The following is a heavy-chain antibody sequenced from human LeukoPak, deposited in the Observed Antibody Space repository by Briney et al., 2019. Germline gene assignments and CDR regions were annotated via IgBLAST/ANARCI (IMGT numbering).Heavy chain of an antibody. D-gene: IGHD3-22*01. J-gene: IGHJ4*02. CDR2: INHSGST. CDR3: ARRITMIVVVITPHFDY. CDR1: GGSFSGYY. V-gene: IGHV4-34*01. Sequence: SETLSLTCAVYGGSFSGYYWSWIHQPPGKGLEWIGEINHSGSTDYNPSLKSRVTISVDTSKNQFSLKLSSVTAADTAVYYCARRITMIVVVITPHFDYWGQGTLVTVSS.